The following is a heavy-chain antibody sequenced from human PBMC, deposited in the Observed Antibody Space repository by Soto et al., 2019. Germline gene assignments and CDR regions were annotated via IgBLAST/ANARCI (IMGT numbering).Heavy chain of an antibody. J-gene: IGHJ4*02. V-gene: IGHV4-34*01. Sequence: SETLSLTCAVYGGSFSGYYWSWIRQPPGKGLEWIGEINHSGSTNYNPSLKSRVTISVDTAKNQFSLKLSSVTAADTAVYYCARGPDVVVAATTYYFDYWGQGTLVTVSS. CDR3: ARGPDVVVAATTYYFDY. CDR2: INHSGST. CDR1: GGSFSGYY. D-gene: IGHD2-15*01.